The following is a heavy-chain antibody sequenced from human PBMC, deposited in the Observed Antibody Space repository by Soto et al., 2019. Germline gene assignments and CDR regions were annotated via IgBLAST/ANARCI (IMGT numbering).Heavy chain of an antibody. J-gene: IGHJ4*02. CDR1: GGTFSSYA. CDR3: TRDRGRRYNDGRGYYYSAY. D-gene: IGHD3-22*01. CDR2: FIPIFGTT. V-gene: IGHV1-69*01. Sequence: QVHLVQSGAEVKKPGSPVKVSCKASGGTFSSYAISWVRQAPGQGLEWMGGFIPIFGTTNYAQKFQGRVTITADESTSTAYMELSSLRSEDTAVYYCTRDRGRRYNDGRGYYYSAYWGQGTLVTVSS.